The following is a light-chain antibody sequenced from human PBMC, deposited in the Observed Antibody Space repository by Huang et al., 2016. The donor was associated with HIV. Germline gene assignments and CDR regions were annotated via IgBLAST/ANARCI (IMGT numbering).Light chain of an antibody. CDR3: QYGET. Sequence: DIQMTQSPSTLSAFVGDRLTTTCRASQNISSWLAWYQQKPGKAPRLLIYEISSLESGVPSRFSGSGSRTEFTRTISSLQPDDIGTYYCQYGETFGQGSKVEVK. CDR1: QNISSW. CDR2: EIS. V-gene: IGKV1-5*03. J-gene: IGKJ1*01.